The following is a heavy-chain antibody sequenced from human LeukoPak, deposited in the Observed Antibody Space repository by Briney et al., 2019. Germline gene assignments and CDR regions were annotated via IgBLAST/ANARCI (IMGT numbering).Heavy chain of an antibody. CDR3: AKEAFDI. J-gene: IGHJ3*02. V-gene: IGHV3-48*03. CDR1: GFTFSSYE. Sequence: GGSLRLSCAASGFTFSSYEMNWVRQAPGKGLEWVSYISSSGSTIYYADSVKGRFTIFRDNSKNTLYLQMNSLRAEDTALYYCAKEAFDIWGQGTMVTVSS. CDR2: ISSSGSTI.